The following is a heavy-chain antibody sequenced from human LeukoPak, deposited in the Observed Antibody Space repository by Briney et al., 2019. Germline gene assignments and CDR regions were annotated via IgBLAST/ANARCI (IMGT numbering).Heavy chain of an antibody. D-gene: IGHD4-17*01. Sequence: GASVKVSCKASGYTFTSYDINWVRQATGQGLEWMGWMNPNSGHTGYAQKFQGRVTMTRNTSISTAYMDLSGLRSEDTAVYFCARGPGDSSKGWFDPWGQGTLVTVSS. CDR2: MNPNSGHT. V-gene: IGHV1-8*01. J-gene: IGHJ5*02. CDR1: GYTFTSYD. CDR3: ARGPGDSSKGWFDP.